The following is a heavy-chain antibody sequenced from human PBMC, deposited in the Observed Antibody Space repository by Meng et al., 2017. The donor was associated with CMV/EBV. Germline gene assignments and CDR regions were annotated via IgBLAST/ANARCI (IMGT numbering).Heavy chain of an antibody. CDR1: GFTFSSYA. V-gene: IGHV3-23*01. CDR2: ISASGGGT. D-gene: IGHD1-26*01. CDR3: ARRQTSGSYGTFDH. J-gene: IGHJ4*02. Sequence: GESLKISCAASGFTFSSYAMSWVRQAPGKGLEWVSAISASGGGTYYADSVKGRFTISRDNAKNTLYLQMNSLRAEDTAVYYCARRQTSGSYGTFDHWGQGTLVTVSS.